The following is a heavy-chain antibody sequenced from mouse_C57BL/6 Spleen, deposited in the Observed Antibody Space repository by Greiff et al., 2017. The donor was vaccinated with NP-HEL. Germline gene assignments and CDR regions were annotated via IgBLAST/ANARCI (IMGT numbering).Heavy chain of an antibody. J-gene: IGHJ4*01. V-gene: IGHV1-72*01. CDR1: GYTFTSYW. Sequence: QVQLQQSGAELVKPGASVKLSCKASGYTFTSYWMHWVKQRPGRGLEWIGRIDPNSGGTKYNEKFKSKATLTVDKPSSTAYMQLSSLTSEDSAVYYCARGHYGSSPYYYAMDYWGQGTSVTVSS. D-gene: IGHD1-1*01. CDR3: ARGHYGSSPYYYAMDY. CDR2: IDPNSGGT.